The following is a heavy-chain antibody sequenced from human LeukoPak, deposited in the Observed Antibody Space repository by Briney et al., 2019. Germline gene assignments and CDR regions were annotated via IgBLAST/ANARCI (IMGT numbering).Heavy chain of an antibody. CDR3: AKDIRVAAPDWGGMDV. CDR1: GFTFDDYA. J-gene: IGHJ6*02. V-gene: IGHV3-9*01. Sequence: PGRSLRLSCAASGFTFDDYAMHWVRRAPGEGLEWVSGISWNTGRIGYADSVKGRFTISRDNAKNSLYLQMNSLRAEGTALYYCAKDIRVAAPDWGGMDVWGQGTTVTVSS. CDR2: ISWNTGRI. D-gene: IGHD6-13*01.